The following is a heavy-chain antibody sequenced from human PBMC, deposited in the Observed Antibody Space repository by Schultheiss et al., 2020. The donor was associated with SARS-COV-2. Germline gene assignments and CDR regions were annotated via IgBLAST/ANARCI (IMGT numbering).Heavy chain of an antibody. Sequence: SETLSLTCAVSGYSISSGYYWSWIRQHPGKGLEWIGYIYYSGSTYYNPSLKSRVTISVDTSKNQFSLKLSSVTAADTAVYYCARDRAYSSSWYYYGMDVWGQGTTVTVSS. CDR2: IYYSGST. J-gene: IGHJ6*02. CDR1: GYSISSGYY. CDR3: ARDRAYSSSWYYYGMDV. V-gene: IGHV4-31*11. D-gene: IGHD6-13*01.